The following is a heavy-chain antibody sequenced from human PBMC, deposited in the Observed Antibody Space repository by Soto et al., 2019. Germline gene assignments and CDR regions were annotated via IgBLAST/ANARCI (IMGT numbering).Heavy chain of an antibody. Sequence: SETLSLTCIVSNGSISSRSSYWGWIRQPPGKGLEWIGEINHSGSTNYNPSLKSRVTISVDTSKNQFSLKLSSVTAADTAVYYCASRPLDTAMVSLFFWFDPWGQGTLVTVSS. V-gene: IGHV4-39*07. CDR1: NGSISSRSSY. J-gene: IGHJ5*01. D-gene: IGHD5-18*01. CDR2: INHSGST. CDR3: ASRPLDTAMVSLFFWFDP.